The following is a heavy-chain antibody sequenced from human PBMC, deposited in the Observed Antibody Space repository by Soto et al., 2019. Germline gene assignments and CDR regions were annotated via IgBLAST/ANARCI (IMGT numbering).Heavy chain of an antibody. Sequence: GESLKISCKGSGYSFTSYWIGWVRQMPGKGLEWMGIIYPGDSDTRYSPSFQGQVTISADKSISTAYLQWSSLKASDTAVYYCARVATNSYSSEPYGMDVWGQGTTVTVSS. CDR1: GYSFTSYW. D-gene: IGHD6-25*01. CDR3: ARVATNSYSSEPYGMDV. CDR2: IYPGDSDT. V-gene: IGHV5-51*01. J-gene: IGHJ6*02.